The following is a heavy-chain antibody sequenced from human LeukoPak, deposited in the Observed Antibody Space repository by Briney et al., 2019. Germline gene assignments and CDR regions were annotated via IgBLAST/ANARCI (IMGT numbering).Heavy chain of an antibody. Sequence: SETLSLTCTVSGGSISSSYYYWGWIRQPPGKGLEWIGSIYSSGSTYYNPSLKSRVTISVDTSKNQFSLKLTSVIAADTAVYYSARHYGPWGQGTLVTVSS. D-gene: IGHD4-17*01. CDR3: ARHYGP. CDR2: IYSSGST. J-gene: IGHJ5*02. CDR1: GGSISSSYYY. V-gene: IGHV4-39*01.